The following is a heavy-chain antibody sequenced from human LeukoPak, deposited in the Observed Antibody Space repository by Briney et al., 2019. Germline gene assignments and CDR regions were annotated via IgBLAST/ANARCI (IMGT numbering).Heavy chain of an antibody. Sequence: GGSLRLSCAASGFTFSSYWMSWVRQAPGKGLEWVANIKQDGSEKYYVDSVKGRFTISRDNSKNTLYLQMNSLRAEDTAVYYCAKDYSGYDAGGYWGQGTLVTVSS. D-gene: IGHD5-12*01. CDR2: IKQDGSEK. J-gene: IGHJ4*02. CDR3: AKDYSGYDAGGY. V-gene: IGHV3-7*01. CDR1: GFTFSSYW.